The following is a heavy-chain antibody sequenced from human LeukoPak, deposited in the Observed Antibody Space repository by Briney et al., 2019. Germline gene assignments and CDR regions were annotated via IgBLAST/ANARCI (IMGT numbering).Heavy chain of an antibody. CDR3: VRDFMAMGGTTACLHY. CDR2: ISRNSRHV. D-gene: IGHD1-26*01. Sequence: GGSLGLSCAASGFTFSDYSMNWVRQAPGKGLEWVSSISRNSRHVYYGGSVWGRFTISRDDARNSLFLEMNRLTAEDMAVYYCVRDFMAMGGTTACLHYWGQGTLVTVSS. CDR1: GFTFSDYS. J-gene: IGHJ4*02. V-gene: IGHV3-21*01.